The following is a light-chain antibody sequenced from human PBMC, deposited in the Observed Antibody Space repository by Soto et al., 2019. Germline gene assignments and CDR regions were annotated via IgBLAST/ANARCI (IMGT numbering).Light chain of an antibody. Sequence: QSALTQPASVSGSPGQSITISCTGISSDVGGYNYVSWYQQYAGKAPKLMIYEVSNRPSGISNRFSGSKSGNTASLTISGLRPEDEADYYCSSYTNTIYVIFGGGTKLTVL. J-gene: IGLJ2*01. V-gene: IGLV2-14*01. CDR2: EVS. CDR1: SSDVGGYNY. CDR3: SSYTNTIYVI.